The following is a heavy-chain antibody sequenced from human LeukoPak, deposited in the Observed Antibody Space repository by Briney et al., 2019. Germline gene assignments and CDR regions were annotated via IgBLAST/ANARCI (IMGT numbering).Heavy chain of an antibody. D-gene: IGHD3-22*01. V-gene: IGHV5-51*01. CDR2: IYPGDSDT. J-gene: IGHJ5*02. CDR3: ARRTYYYDSSGYSNWFDP. CDR1: GYSFTSYW. Sequence: PGESLKISCKGSGYSFTSYWIGWVRQMPGRGQEWMGIIYPGDSDTRYSPSFQGQVTISADKSISTAYLQWSSLKASDTAMYYCARRTYYYDSSGYSNWFDPWGQGTLVTVSS.